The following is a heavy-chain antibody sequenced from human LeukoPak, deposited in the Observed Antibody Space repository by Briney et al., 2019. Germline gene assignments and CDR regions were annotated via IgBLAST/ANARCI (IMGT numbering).Heavy chain of an antibody. Sequence: PGGSLRLSCAASGFTFSSYAMSWVRQAPGKGLEWVSVIYSGGSTYYADSVKGRFTISRDNSKNTLYLQMNSLWAEDTAVYYCAKGGDYGDYDATPFDYWGQGTLVTVSS. CDR3: AKGGDYGDYDATPFDY. CDR1: GFTFSSYA. V-gene: IGHV3-23*03. D-gene: IGHD4-17*01. CDR2: IYSGGST. J-gene: IGHJ4*02.